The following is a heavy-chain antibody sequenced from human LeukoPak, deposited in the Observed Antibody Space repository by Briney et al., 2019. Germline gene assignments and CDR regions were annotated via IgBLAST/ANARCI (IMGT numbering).Heavy chain of an antibody. CDR1: GFTFSSYG. D-gene: IGHD3-10*01. Sequence: GRPLRLSCAASGFTFSSYGMHWVRQAPGKGLEWVAVISYDGSNKYYADSVKGRFTISRDNSKNTLYLQMNSLRAEDTAVYYCAKDAVRGVMRYYFDYWGQGTLVTVSS. CDR2: ISYDGSNK. J-gene: IGHJ4*02. CDR3: AKDAVRGVMRYYFDY. V-gene: IGHV3-30*18.